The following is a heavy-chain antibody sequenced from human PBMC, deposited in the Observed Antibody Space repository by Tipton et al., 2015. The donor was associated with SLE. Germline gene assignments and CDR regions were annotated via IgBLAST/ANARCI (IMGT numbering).Heavy chain of an antibody. CDR2: INHSGST. J-gene: IGHJ4*02. CDR3: ATREGGFYYFDY. D-gene: IGHD5-24*01. Sequence: TLSLTCTVSGGSISSGSYYWSWIRQPAGKGLEWIGEINHSGSTNYNPSLKSRVTISVDTSKNQFSLKLSSVTAADTAVYYCATREGGFYYFDYWGQGTLVTVSS. V-gene: IGHV4-61*09. CDR1: GGSISSGSYY.